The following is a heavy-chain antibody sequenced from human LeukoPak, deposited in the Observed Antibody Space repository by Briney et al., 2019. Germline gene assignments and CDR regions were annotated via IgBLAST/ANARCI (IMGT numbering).Heavy chain of an antibody. CDR3: AKTMGAIDHDY. J-gene: IGHJ4*02. CDR2: ISGSGGST. CDR1: GFTFSGFA. V-gene: IGHV3-23*01. D-gene: IGHD1-26*01. Sequence: GGSLRLFCAASGFTFSGFAMSWVRQAPGKGLEWVSTISGSGGSTYYADSVKGRFTISRDNSKNTLYLQMNILRAEDTAVYYCAKTMGAIDHDYWGQGTLVTVSS.